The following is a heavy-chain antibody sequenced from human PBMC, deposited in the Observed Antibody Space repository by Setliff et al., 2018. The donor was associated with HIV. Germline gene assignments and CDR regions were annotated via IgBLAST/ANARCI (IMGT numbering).Heavy chain of an antibody. J-gene: IGHJ4*02. Sequence: LSLTCSVSGGSIRSHYWSWIRQAPGKGLQWIGNVHYRAKTGATTDHNPSLRSRSSISLDVSKNQLSLRLRSVTAADTAIYYCARDVAPPLAGDVWSGNGLWSQGTQVTVSS. V-gene: IGHV4-59*11. CDR2: VHYRAKTGATT. D-gene: IGHD3-3*01. CDR1: GGSIRSHY. CDR3: ARDVAPPLAGDVWSGNGL.